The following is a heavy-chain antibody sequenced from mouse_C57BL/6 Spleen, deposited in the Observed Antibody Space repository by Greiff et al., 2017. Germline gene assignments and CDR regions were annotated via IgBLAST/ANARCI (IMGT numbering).Heavy chain of an antibody. CDR2: IYPSDSET. CDR3: ARRNDGRDMDY. V-gene: IGHV1-61*01. D-gene: IGHD1-1*02. J-gene: IGHJ2*01. CDR1: GYTFTSYW. Sequence: QVQLQQPGAELVRPGSSVKLSCKASGYTFTSYWMDWVKQRPGQGLEWIGNIYPSDSETHYNQKFKDKATLTVDKSSRTAYMQLSSLAYEDVAVCESARRNDGRDMDYWGQGTTLTVSS.